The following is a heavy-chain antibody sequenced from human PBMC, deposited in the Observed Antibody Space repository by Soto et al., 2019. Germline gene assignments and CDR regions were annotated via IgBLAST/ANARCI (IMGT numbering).Heavy chain of an antibody. D-gene: IGHD2-15*01. V-gene: IGHV3-9*01. CDR3: AALLGHAFDI. CDR1: GFTFDDYA. Sequence: GGSLRLSCAASGFTFDDYAMHWVRQAPGKGLEWVSGISWNSGSIGCADSVKGRFTISRDNAKNSLYLQMNSLRAEDTALYYCAALLGHAFDIWGQGTMVTVS. J-gene: IGHJ3*02. CDR2: ISWNSGSI.